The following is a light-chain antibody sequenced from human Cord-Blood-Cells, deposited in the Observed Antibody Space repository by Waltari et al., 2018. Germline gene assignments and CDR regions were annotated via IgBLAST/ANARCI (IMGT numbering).Light chain of an antibody. J-gene: IGLJ3*02. CDR1: SLRSYY. Sequence: SSELTQDPAVSVALGQTVRITCQGDSLRSYYASWYQQKPGQAPVLVIYGKTNRPSGNPDRFSGSSSGNTASLTIPGAQAEDEADYYCNSRDSSGNHLVFGGGTKLTVL. V-gene: IGLV3-19*01. CDR3: NSRDSSGNHLV. CDR2: GKT.